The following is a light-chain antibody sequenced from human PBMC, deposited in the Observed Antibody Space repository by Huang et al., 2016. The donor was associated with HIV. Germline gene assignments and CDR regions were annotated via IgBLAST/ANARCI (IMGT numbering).Light chain of an antibody. Sequence: DIQMTQSPSTLSASVGDRVTITCRASQSISSWLVWDQQKPGKAPNLLIYKSSSLKSGVPSRFSGSGSGTEFTLTISSLQPDDFATYYCQQYNSYSRTFGQGTKVEI. CDR2: KSS. CDR3: QQYNSYSRT. CDR1: QSISSW. J-gene: IGKJ1*01. V-gene: IGKV1-5*03.